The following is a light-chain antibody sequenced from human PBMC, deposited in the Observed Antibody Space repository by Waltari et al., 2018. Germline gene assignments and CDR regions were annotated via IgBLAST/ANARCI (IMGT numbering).Light chain of an antibody. CDR2: GAS. J-gene: IGKJ2*01. V-gene: IGKV3-20*01. Sequence: EIVLTQSPATLPLSLGERATLSCRASQSVSSSYLAWYQQKPGQAPRLLIYGASSRATGIPDRFSGSGSGTDFTLTISRLEPEDFAVYYCQQYGSSPETFGQGTKVEIK. CDR1: QSVSSSY. CDR3: QQYGSSPET.